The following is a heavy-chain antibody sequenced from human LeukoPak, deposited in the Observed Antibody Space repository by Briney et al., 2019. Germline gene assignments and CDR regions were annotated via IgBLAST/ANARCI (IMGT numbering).Heavy chain of an antibody. D-gene: IGHD3-22*01. V-gene: IGHV1-69*06. Sequence: ASVKVSCKASGGTFSSYAISWVRQAPGQGLEWMGGIIPIFGTANYAQKFQGRVTITADKSTSTAYMELSSLRSEDTAVYYCATPERYDYDSSGLGRELFHYWGQGTLVTVSS. CDR3: ATPERYDYDSSGLGRELFHY. CDR1: GGTFSSYA. CDR2: IIPIFGTA. J-gene: IGHJ4*02.